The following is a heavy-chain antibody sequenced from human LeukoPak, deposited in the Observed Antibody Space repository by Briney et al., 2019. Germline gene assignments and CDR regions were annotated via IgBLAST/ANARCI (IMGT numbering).Heavy chain of an antibody. CDR1: GYTFTSYA. CDR2: INAGNGNT. Sequence: ASVKVSCTASGYTFTSYAMHWVRQAPGQRLEWMGWINAGNGNTKYSQKFQGRVTITRDTSASTAYMELSSLRSEDTAVYYCAGRSGYSGYDLDYWGQGTLVTVSS. V-gene: IGHV1-3*01. CDR3: AGRSGYSGYDLDY. J-gene: IGHJ4*02. D-gene: IGHD5-12*01.